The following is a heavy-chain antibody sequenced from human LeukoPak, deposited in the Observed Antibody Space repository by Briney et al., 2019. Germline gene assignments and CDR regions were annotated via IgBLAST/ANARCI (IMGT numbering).Heavy chain of an antibody. CDR1: GYSFTNYW. Sequence: GESLKISCKGSGYSFTNYWIGWVRQMPGKGLEWMGGIYLGDSDTRYSPSFQGQVTISADKSSSTAYLQWSSLKASDTAMYYCARPYCSSTSCYMLDAFDIWGQGTMVTASS. CDR2: IYLGDSDT. CDR3: ARPYCSSTSCYMLDAFDI. J-gene: IGHJ3*02. V-gene: IGHV5-51*01. D-gene: IGHD2-2*02.